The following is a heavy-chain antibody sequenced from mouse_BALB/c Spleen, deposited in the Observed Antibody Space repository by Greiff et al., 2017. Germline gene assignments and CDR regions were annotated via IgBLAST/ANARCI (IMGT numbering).Heavy chain of an antibody. V-gene: IGHV2-6-7*01. J-gene: IGHJ4*01. Sequence: QVQLKQSGPGLVAPSQSLSITCTVSGFSLTGYGVNWVRQPPGKGLEWLGMIWGDGSTDYNSALKSRLSISKDNSKSQVFLKMNSLQTDDTARYYCARDRYYGNYYYAMDYWGQGTSVTVSS. CDR3: ARDRYYGNYYYAMDY. D-gene: IGHD2-1*01. CDR1: GFSLTGYG. CDR2: IWGDGST.